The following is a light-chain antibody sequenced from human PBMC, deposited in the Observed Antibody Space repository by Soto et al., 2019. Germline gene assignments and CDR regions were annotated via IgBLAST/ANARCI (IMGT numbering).Light chain of an antibody. Sequence: ALTQPASVSGSPGQSITISCTGTSSDVGGYNYVSWYQQHPGKVPKLMIYEVFRRPSGISDRFSGSKSGSTTSLTISGLQAEDEADYYCCSYTPTSTFVFGGGTKLTVL. CDR2: EVF. J-gene: IGLJ3*02. V-gene: IGLV2-14*03. CDR1: SSDVGGYNY. CDR3: CSYTPTSTFV.